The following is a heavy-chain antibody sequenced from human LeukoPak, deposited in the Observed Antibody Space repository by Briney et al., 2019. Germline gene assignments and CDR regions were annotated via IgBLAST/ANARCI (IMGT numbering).Heavy chain of an antibody. J-gene: IGHJ4*02. V-gene: IGHV3-7*05. D-gene: IGHD1-26*01. CDR3: ARDSEWGLLRSDY. Sequence: PGGSLRLSCAASGFTFSRYWMTWVRQAPGKGLEWVANIKQDGTEKYYVDSVKGRFTISRDNAKNSLYLQMNSLRAEDTAVNYCARDSEWGLLRSDYWGQGTLVTVSS. CDR2: IKQDGTEK. CDR1: GFTFSRYW.